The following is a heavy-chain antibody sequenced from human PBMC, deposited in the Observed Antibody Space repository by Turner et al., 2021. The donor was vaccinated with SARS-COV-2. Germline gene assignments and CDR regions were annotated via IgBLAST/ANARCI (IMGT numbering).Heavy chain of an antibody. J-gene: IGHJ4*02. CDR3: AKGSGVYCSSRSCYNGYFDY. D-gene: IGHD2-2*02. CDR2: ISYDGINK. Sequence: QVQMVESGGGVVQPGRSLRLSCAASGFTCSSYGMHWVRQAPGKGLEWVAAISYDGINKYYADSVKGRFTISRDNSKNTLYLQMNSLRAEDTAVYYCAKGSGVYCSSRSCYNGYFDYWGQGTLVTVSS. V-gene: IGHV3-30*18. CDR1: GFTCSSYG.